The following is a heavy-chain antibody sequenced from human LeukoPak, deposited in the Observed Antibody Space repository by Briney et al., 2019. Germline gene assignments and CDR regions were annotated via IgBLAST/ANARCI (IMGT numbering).Heavy chain of an antibody. CDR2: VHPEGNEK. J-gene: IGHJ4*02. CDR3: ARGDDFSGDH. CDR1: GFTFSSYW. D-gene: IGHD1-1*01. Sequence: GGSLRLSCAASGFTFSSYWMSWVRQAPGRGLEWVANVHPEGNEKYHVESVKGRFTISRDNTKNLLFLQMNGLRVEDTAVYYCARGDDFSGDHWGQGTLVTVSS. V-gene: IGHV3-7*04.